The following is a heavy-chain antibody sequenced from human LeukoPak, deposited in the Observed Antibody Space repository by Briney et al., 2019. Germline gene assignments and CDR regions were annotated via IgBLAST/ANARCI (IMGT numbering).Heavy chain of an antibody. D-gene: IGHD1-14*01. V-gene: IGHV3-23*01. J-gene: IGHJ4*02. CDR2: IYGSGGAS. CDR1: GFTFSTYT. Sequence: GSLRLSCAASGFTFSTYTMNWVRQAPGKGLGWVSGIYGSGGASFYADSVKGRFTISRDNSQNTVFLQMDSLRDEDTALYYCAKDLRKDGIWDIDYWGQGTLVTVSS. CDR3: AKDLRKDGIWDIDY.